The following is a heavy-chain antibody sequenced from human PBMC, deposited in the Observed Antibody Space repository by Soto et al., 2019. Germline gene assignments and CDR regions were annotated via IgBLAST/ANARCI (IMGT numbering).Heavy chain of an antibody. CDR2: INPNSGGT. V-gene: IGHV1-2*02. CDR1: GYTFTGYY. Sequence: ASVKVSCKASGYTFTGYYMHWLRQAPGQGLEWMGWINPNSGGTNYAQKFQGRVTMTRDTSISTAYMELSRLRSDDTAVYYCARDYYDSSGYALRYWGQGTLVTVSS. D-gene: IGHD3-22*01. J-gene: IGHJ4*02. CDR3: ARDYYDSSGYALRY.